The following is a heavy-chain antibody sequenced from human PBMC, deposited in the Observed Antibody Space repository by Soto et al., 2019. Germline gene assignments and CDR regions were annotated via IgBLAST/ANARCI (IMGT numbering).Heavy chain of an antibody. CDR1: GGSISYYY. CDR3: ARARKATYITGGFDS. J-gene: IGHJ4*02. V-gene: IGHV4-59*01. Sequence: SETLSLTCSVSGGSISYYYWSWIRQSPEKGLEYIAYSSYGGITNLNGALNGRVTMSIDTSKNQFSLKATSLTAADTAVYYWARARKATYITGGFDSWGQGTLVTVSS. CDR2: SSYGGIT. D-gene: IGHD3-3*01.